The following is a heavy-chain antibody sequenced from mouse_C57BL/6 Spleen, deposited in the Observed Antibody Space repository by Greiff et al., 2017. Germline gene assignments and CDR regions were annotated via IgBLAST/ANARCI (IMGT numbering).Heavy chain of an antibody. CDR3: AMDYTTVVANWDFDY. Sequence: VKLQQPGAELVKPGASVKVSCKASGYTFTSYWMHWVKQRPGQGLEWIGRIHPSDSDTNYNQKFKGKATLTVDKSSSTAYMQLSSLTSEDSAVYYCAMDYTTVVANWDFDYWGQGTTLTVSS. D-gene: IGHD1-1*01. J-gene: IGHJ2*01. V-gene: IGHV1-74*01. CDR2: IHPSDSDT. CDR1: GYTFTSYW.